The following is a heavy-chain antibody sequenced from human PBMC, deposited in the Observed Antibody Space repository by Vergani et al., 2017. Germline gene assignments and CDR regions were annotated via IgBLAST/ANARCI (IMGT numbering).Heavy chain of an antibody. Sequence: QVQVVQSGAAVKKSGASVKVSCKTSGYTFSNYYMHWVRQAPGQGLEWMGIINPSGGHTNYAQKFQGRVTMTRDTSTCTVYMELSSLRSEDTAIDYCARGDYGSLTGYRYWGQGTLVTVSA. D-gene: IGHD3-9*01. J-gene: IGHJ4*02. CDR3: ARGDYGSLTGYRY. V-gene: IGHV1-46*03. CDR1: GYTFSNYY. CDR2: INPSGGHT.